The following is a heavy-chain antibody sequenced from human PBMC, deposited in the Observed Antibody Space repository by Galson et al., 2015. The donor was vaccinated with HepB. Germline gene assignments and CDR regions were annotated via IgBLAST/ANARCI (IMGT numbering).Heavy chain of an antibody. CDR3: ARSSKGPYSSSWYVGAYYFDY. D-gene: IGHD6-13*01. J-gene: IGHJ4*02. Sequence: SLRLSCAASGFTFSSYGMHWVRQAPGKGLEWVAVIWYDGSNKYYADSVKGRFTISRDNSKNTLYLQMNSLRAEDTAVYYCARSSKGPYSSSWYVGAYYFDYWGQGTLVTVSS. V-gene: IGHV3-33*01. CDR1: GFTFSSYG. CDR2: IWYDGSNK.